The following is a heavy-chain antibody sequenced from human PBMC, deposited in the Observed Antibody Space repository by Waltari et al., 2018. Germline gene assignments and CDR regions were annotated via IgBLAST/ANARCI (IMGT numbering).Heavy chain of an antibody. CDR1: GGSISSYY. CDR2: IYYSGST. CDR3: ARERIAAAEYAFDI. J-gene: IGHJ3*02. V-gene: IGHV4-59*01. Sequence: QVQLQESGPGLVKPSETLSLTCTVSGGSISSYYWSWIRQPPGKGLEWIGYIYYSGSTNYNPSLKSRVTRSVDTSKNQFSLKLSSVTAADTAVYYCARERIAAAEYAFDIWGQGTMVTVSS. D-gene: IGHD6-13*01.